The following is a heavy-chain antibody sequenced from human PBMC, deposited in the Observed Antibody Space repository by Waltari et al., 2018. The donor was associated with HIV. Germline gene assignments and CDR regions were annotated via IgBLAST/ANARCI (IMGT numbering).Heavy chain of an antibody. D-gene: IGHD3-22*01. J-gene: IGHJ1*01. CDR3: TRAGYYYDSSGYPEYFQH. CDR2: IRSKAYGGTT. CDR1: GFTLGDYV. V-gene: IGHV3-49*04. Sequence: EVQLVESGGGLVQPGRSLRLSCTASGFTLGDYVMRWVRPAPGQGLAWVGFIRSKAYGGTTEYAASVKGRFTISRDDSKSIAYLQMNSLKTEDTAVYYCTRAGYYYDSSGYPEYFQHWGQGTLVTVSS.